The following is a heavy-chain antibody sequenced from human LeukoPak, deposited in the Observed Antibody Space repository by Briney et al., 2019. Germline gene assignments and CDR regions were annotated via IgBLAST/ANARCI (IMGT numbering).Heavy chain of an antibody. CDR1: GFTFSSYS. V-gene: IGHV3-48*01. D-gene: IGHD1-26*01. CDR3: ARHNSGTFTFDY. J-gene: IGHJ4*02. Sequence: PGGSLRLSCAASGFTFSSYSMNWVRQAPGKGLEWISYISNSSSTMYYADSVKGRFTISRDNAKNSLYLQMNSLRAEDTAIYYCARHNSGTFTFDYWGQGTVVTVSS. CDR2: ISNSSSTM.